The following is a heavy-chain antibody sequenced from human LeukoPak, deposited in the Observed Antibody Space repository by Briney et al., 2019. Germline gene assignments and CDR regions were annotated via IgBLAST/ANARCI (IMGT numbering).Heavy chain of an antibody. CDR1: GYRFNSYW. D-gene: IGHD5-24*01. V-gene: IGHV5-51*01. CDR2: IYPGDSQT. J-gene: IGHJ3*02. CDR3: AREKMTTFTADALDI. Sequence: NRGESLKISCKGSGYRFNSYWIAWVRQPPGKGLEWMGSIYPGDSQTRYSPSFQGQVTISVDKSINTASLQWSSLKASDTAMYYCAREKMTTFTADALDIWGQGTMVPVSS.